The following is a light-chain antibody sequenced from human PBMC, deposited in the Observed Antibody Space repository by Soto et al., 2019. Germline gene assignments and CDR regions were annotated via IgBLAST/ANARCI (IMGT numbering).Light chain of an antibody. V-gene: IGLV2-14*01. CDR3: SSYTSSTTLSVV. CDR2: GVT. CDR1: SSDVGGYNY. J-gene: IGLJ2*01. Sequence: QSALTQPASVSGSPGQSITISCTGTSSDVGGYNYVSWYQQHPGKAPKLMIYGVTNRTSGVSNRFSGSKSGNTASLTISGLQAEDGADYYCSSYTSSTTLSVVFGGGTKLTVL.